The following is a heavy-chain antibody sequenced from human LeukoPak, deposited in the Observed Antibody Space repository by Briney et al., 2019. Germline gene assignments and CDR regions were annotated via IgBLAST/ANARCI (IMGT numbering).Heavy chain of an antibody. D-gene: IGHD2-2*01. J-gene: IGHJ5*02. V-gene: IGHV1-18*01. CDR3: ARDLRWQPKVVPAASNWFDP. CDR2: ISAYNGNT. Sequence: ASVKVSCKASGYTFTSYGISWVRQAPGQGLEWMGWISAYNGNTDYAQKLQGRVTMTTDTSPSTAYMELRSLRSDDTAVYYCARDLRWQPKVVPAASNWFDPWGQGTLVTVSS. CDR1: GYTFTSYG.